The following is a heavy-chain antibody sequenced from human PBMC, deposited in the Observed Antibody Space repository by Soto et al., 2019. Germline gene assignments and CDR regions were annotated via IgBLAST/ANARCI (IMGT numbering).Heavy chain of an antibody. CDR3: ASSSSWAYYYGMDV. Sequence: GASVKVSCKASGYTFTTYTIHWVRQAPGQRLECMGWISVGNGNTKYSQKFQGRVTITRDTSASTAYMELSSLRSEDTAVYYCASSSSWAYYYGMDVWGQGTTVTVSS. J-gene: IGHJ6*02. CDR2: ISVGNGNT. V-gene: IGHV1-3*01. D-gene: IGHD6-13*01. CDR1: GYTFTTYT.